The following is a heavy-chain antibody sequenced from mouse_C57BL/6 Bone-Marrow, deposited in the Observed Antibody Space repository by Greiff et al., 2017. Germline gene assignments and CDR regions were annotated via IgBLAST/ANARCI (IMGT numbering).Heavy chain of an antibody. Sequence: EVQLVESGGGLVQPGESLKLSCESNEYEFPSYDMSWVRKTPGKRLELVAAINSDGGSTYYTDTMKGRFIMSRDNTTNTLYLQISSLRSEDTALYYCARQVMGSSFDDWGQGTTLTVSS. D-gene: IGHD1-1*01. J-gene: IGHJ2*01. CDR1: EYEFPSYD. CDR2: INSDGGST. V-gene: IGHV5-2*01. CDR3: ARQVMGSSFDD.